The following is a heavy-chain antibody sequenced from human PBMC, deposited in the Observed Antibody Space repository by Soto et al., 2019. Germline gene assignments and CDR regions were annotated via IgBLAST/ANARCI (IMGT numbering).Heavy chain of an antibody. J-gene: IGHJ6*02. CDR3: ARGRYGSSPTTYYYYGMDV. D-gene: IGHD6-13*01. Sequence: QVQLQQWGAGLLKPSETLSLTCAVYSGSFSVYYWTWIRQPPGKGLEWIGEINHSGSTNYNPSLKSRVTNSIDTSKNQFSLKLSSVTAADTAVYYCARGRYGSSPTTYYYYGMDVWGQGTTVTVSS. CDR1: SGSFSVYY. CDR2: INHSGST. V-gene: IGHV4-34*01.